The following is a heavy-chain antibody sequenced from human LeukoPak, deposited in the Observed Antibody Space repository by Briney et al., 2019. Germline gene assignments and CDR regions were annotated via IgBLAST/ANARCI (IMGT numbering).Heavy chain of an antibody. D-gene: IGHD6-19*01. J-gene: IGHJ4*02. CDR3: ARVEDSSGFDY. Sequence: ASVKVSCKASGGTFSSYAISWVRQAPGQGLEWMGWISAYNGNTNYAQKLQGRVTMTTDTSTSTAYMELRSLRSDDTAVYYCARVEDSSGFDYWGQGTLVTVSS. CDR1: GGTFSSYA. CDR2: ISAYNGNT. V-gene: IGHV1-18*01.